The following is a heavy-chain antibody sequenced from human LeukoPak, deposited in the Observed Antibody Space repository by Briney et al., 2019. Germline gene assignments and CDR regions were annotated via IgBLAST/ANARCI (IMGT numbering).Heavy chain of an antibody. V-gene: IGHV1-2*02. CDR1: GYTFTGYY. Sequence: ASVKVSCKASGYTFTGYYMHWVRQAPGQGLEWMGWINPNSGGTNYAQKFQGRVTMTRDTSISTAYMELSRLRSDDTAVYYCARVGWVREGGHFDYWGQGTLVTVSS. CDR3: ARVGWVREGGHFDY. J-gene: IGHJ4*02. D-gene: IGHD3-10*01. CDR2: INPNSGGT.